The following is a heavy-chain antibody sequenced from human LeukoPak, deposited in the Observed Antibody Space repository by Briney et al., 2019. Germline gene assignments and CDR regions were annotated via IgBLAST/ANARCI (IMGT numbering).Heavy chain of an antibody. CDR3: GRLHPTDNWFDP. J-gene: IGHJ5*02. Sequence: GGSLRLSCAASGFTFSSYAMHWVRQAPGKGLGWVAVISYDGSNKYYADSVKGRFTISRDNSKNTLYLQMNSLRAEDTAVYYCGRLHPTDNWFDPWGQGTLVTVSS. CDR1: GFTFSSYA. V-gene: IGHV3-30-3*01. D-gene: IGHD4-11*01. CDR2: ISYDGSNK.